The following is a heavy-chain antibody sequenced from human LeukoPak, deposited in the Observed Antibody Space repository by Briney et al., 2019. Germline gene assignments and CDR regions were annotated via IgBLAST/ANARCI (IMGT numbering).Heavy chain of an antibody. D-gene: IGHD3-22*01. CDR3: ARDATYYYDSSGYYPLDY. V-gene: IGHV4-39*07. Sequence: SETLSLTCTVSGGSISSSSYYWGWIRQPPGKGLEWIGSIYYSGSTYYNPSLKSRVTISVDTSKNRFSLKLSSVTAADTAVYYCARDATYYYDSSGYYPLDYWGQGTLVTVSS. J-gene: IGHJ4*02. CDR2: IYYSGST. CDR1: GGSISSSSYY.